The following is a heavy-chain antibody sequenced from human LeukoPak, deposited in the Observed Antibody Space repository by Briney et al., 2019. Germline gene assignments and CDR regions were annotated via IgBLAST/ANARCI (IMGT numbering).Heavy chain of an antibody. CDR1: GFTFSSYS. CDR2: ISSSSSYI. Sequence: GGSLRLSCAASGFTFSSYSMNWVRQAPGKGLEWVSSISSSSSYIYYADSVKGRFTISRDNGKNSLYLQMNSLRAEDTAVYYCARISALSRYSYGPPFDYWGQGTLVTVSS. CDR3: ARISALSRYSYGPPFDY. V-gene: IGHV3-21*01. D-gene: IGHD5-18*01. J-gene: IGHJ4*02.